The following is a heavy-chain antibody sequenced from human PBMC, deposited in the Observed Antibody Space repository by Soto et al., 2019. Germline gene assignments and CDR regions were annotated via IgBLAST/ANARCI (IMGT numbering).Heavy chain of an antibody. D-gene: IGHD1-1*01. CDR1: GASISGFY. CDR2: IYATGTT. Sequence: SETLSLTYTVSGASISGFYWSWIRKSAGKGLEWIGRIYATGTTDYNPSLKSRVMMSVDTSKKQFSLKLRSVTAADTAVYYCVRDGTKTLRDWFDPWGQGISVTVSS. CDR3: VRDGTKTLRDWFDP. V-gene: IGHV4-4*07. J-gene: IGHJ5*02.